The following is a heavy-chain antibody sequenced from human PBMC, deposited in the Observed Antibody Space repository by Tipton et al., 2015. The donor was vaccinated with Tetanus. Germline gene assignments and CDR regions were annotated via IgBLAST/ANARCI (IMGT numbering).Heavy chain of an antibody. CDR3: ARLREIVSRSGWAFDY. CDR2: IYYTGLT. D-gene: IGHD5/OR15-5a*01. J-gene: IGHJ4*02. Sequence: TLSLTCSVSGASINAGGYLCAWGRPRPGEGLEGDGDIYYTGLTSSTPSLGRRVTISVYTAKNPFSLDLTSVTAADTAVYFCARLREIVSRSGWAFDYWGQRILVTVSS. V-gene: IGHV4-31*03. CDR1: GASINAGGYL.